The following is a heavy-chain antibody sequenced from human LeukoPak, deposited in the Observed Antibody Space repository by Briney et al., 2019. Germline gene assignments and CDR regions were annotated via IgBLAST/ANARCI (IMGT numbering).Heavy chain of an antibody. CDR2: IFSSGSHI. D-gene: IGHD5-18*01. Sequence: GGSLRLSCAASGFSFSDSFMGWIRQPPGKGLEWISYIFSSGSHIYYADSVKGRFTISRDNAKSSLYLQMNSLRVEDTAVYYCARGLDTAMSGPVSFDYWGQGTLVTVSS. V-gene: IGHV3-11*04. J-gene: IGHJ4*02. CDR1: GFSFSDSF. CDR3: ARGLDTAMSGPVSFDY.